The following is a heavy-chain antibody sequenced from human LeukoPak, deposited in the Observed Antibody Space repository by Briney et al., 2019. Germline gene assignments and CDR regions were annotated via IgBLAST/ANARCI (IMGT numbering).Heavy chain of an antibody. CDR1: GFTFSSYS. CDR3: ARAGYSYALDYYYMDV. CDR2: ISSSSSYI. V-gene: IGHV3-21*01. J-gene: IGHJ6*03. Sequence: GGSLRLSCAASGFTFSSYSMNWVRQAPGKGLEWVSSISSSSSYIYYADSVKGRFTISRDNAKNSLYLQMNSQRAEDTAVYYCARAGYSYALDYYYMDVWGKGTTVTVFS. D-gene: IGHD5-18*01.